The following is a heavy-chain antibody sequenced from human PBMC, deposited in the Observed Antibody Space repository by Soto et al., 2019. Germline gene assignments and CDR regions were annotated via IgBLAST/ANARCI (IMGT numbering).Heavy chain of an antibody. CDR2: HYSGGST. CDR1: CFSVISNY. Sequence: VGSLRLSCAISCFSVISNYLSWVRQAPGKGLEWVSVHYSGGSTYYADSVQGRFTISRDKSNTTLYLQMRRVRAEDTAVYFCARHRHPRGTVGATSPLDPWGQGTQVTVSS. CDR3: ARHRHPRGTVGATSPLDP. J-gene: IGHJ5*02. V-gene: IGHV3-53*01. D-gene: IGHD1-26*01.